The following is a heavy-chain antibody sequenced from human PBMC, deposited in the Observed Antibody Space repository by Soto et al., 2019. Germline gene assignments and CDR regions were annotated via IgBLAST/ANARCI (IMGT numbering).Heavy chain of an antibody. J-gene: IGHJ5*02. CDR2: IYYSGST. Sequence: TLSLTCTVSGGSISSGGYYWSWIRQHPGKGLEWIGYIYYSGSTYYNPSLKSRVTISVDTSKNQFSLKLSSVTAADTAVYYCARLGHGFSWYIHQSSLFWFAPWGEGTLVTVS. CDR3: ARLGHGFSWYIHQSSLFWFAP. V-gene: IGHV4-31*03. CDR1: GGSISSGGYY. D-gene: IGHD6-13*01.